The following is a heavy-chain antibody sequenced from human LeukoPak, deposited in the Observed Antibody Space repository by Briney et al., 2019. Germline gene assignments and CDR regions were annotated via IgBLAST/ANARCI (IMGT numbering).Heavy chain of an antibody. J-gene: IGHJ5*02. CDR1: GGSISSGDYY. CDR3: ARVVPAAIGDWFDP. V-gene: IGHV4-30-4*01. D-gene: IGHD2-2*02. CDR2: IYYSGST. Sequence: SETLSLTCTVSGGSISSGDYYWSWIRQPPGKGLEWIGYIYYSGSTYYNPSLKSRVTISVDTSKNQFSLKLSSVTAADTAVYYCARVVPAAIGDWFDPWGQGTLVTVSS.